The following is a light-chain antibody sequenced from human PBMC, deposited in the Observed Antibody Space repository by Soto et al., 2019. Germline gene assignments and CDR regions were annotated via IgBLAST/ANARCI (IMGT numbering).Light chain of an antibody. CDR1: QSIDSN. Sequence: EIVMTQSPATLSVSPGERVTLSCRASQSIDSNLAWYQQTPGQAPRLLIYGASTRATGIPARFSGSGSGTEFTLTISSLQSEDFAVYYCQVHNIWPPYTFGQGTKLEIK. V-gene: IGKV3-15*01. CDR3: QVHNIWPPYT. CDR2: GAS. J-gene: IGKJ2*01.